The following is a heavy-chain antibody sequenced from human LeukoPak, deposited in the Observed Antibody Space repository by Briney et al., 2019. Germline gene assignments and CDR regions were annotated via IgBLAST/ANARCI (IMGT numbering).Heavy chain of an antibody. Sequence: GGSLRLSCSASGFTFSRHPMHWVRQALGKGLEWVAVILQDGSERHYIDSVKGRFTISRDNSRNTLYLEMNSLRAGDTAVYYCVREPGPGYFDYWGRGTLVTVSS. CDR1: GFTFSRHP. V-gene: IGHV3-30-3*01. J-gene: IGHJ4*02. CDR3: VREPGPGYFDY. CDR2: ILQDGSER. D-gene: IGHD6-13*01.